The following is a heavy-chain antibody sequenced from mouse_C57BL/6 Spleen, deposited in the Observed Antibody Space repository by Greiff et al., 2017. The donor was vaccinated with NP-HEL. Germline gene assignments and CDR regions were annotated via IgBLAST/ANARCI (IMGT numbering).Heavy chain of an antibody. CDR2: IYPGGGYT. Sequence: VQGVESGAELVRPGTSVKMSCKASGYTFTNYWIGWAKQRPGHGLEWIGDIYPGGGYTNYNEKFKGKATLTADKSSSTAYMQFSSLTSEDSAIYYCARSRGDAMDYWGQGTSVTVSS. J-gene: IGHJ4*01. CDR1: GYTFTNYW. V-gene: IGHV1-63*01. CDR3: ARSRGDAMDY.